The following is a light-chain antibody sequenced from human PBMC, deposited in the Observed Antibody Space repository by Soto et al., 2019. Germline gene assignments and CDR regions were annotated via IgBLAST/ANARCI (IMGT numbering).Light chain of an antibody. Sequence: QSALTQPASVSGSPGQSIAISCTGTSSDVGGYNYVSWYQQLPGKAPKLLISEVSNRPSGVSHRFSGSKSGNTASLTISGLQAEDGADYYCSSYRTGGPFVFGPGTKLTVL. J-gene: IGLJ1*01. CDR1: SSDVGGYNY. V-gene: IGLV2-14*01. CDR2: EVS. CDR3: SSYRTGGPFV.